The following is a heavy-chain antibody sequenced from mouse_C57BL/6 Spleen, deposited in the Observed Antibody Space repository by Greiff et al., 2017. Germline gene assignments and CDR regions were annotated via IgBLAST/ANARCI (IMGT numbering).Heavy chain of an antibody. D-gene: IGHD2-4*01. CDR2: IYPRSGNT. V-gene: IGHV1-81*01. Sequence: VQLQQSGAELARPGASVKLSCKASGYTFTSYGISWVKQRTGQGLEWIGEIYPRSGNTYYNEKFKGKATLTADKSSSTAYMELRSLTAEDAAVYVCARNPSYDDDVDFGCWGQGTTLTVAS. CDR1: GYTFTSYG. J-gene: IGHJ2*01. CDR3: ARNPSYDDDVDFGC.